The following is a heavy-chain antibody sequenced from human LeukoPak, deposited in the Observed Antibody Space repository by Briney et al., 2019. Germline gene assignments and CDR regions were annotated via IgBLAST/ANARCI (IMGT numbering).Heavy chain of an antibody. CDR2: LSSSGRYT. V-gene: IGHV3-11*03. CDR3: ARHSEGPVNDAFDI. J-gene: IGHJ3*02. Sequence: GGSLRLSCAASGFSFSEYYMTWIRQAPGKGLEWVSNLSSSGRYTNYADSVRGRFTISRDNAKKSLYLQMNSLRAEDTAVYYCARHSEGPVNDAFDIWGQGTKVTISS. CDR1: GFSFSEYY. D-gene: IGHD2-2*01.